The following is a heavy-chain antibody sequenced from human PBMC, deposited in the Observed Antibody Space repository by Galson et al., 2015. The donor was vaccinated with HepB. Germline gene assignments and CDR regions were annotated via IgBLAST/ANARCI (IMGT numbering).Heavy chain of an antibody. V-gene: IGHV5-10-1*01. D-gene: IGHD6-19*01. CDR3: ARHPYSSGWGPVDGMDV. CDR1: GYSFTSYW. Sequence: QSGAEVKKPGESLRISCKGSGYSFTSYWISWVRQMPGKGLEWMGRIDPSDSYTNYSPSFQGHVTISADKSISTAYLQWSSLKASDTAMYYCARHPYSSGWGPVDGMDVWGQGTTVTVSS. CDR2: IDPSDSYT. J-gene: IGHJ6*02.